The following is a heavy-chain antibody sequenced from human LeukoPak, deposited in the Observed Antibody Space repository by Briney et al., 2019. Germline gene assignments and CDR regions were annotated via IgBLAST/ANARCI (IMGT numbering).Heavy chain of an antibody. J-gene: IGHJ4*02. CDR2: ISDSTSSK. D-gene: IGHD3-22*01. CDR3: ARDPYYYDSSGYYSTDY. CDR1: RFTFSSYG. V-gene: IGHV3-48*02. Sequence: GGSLRLSCAASRFTFSSYGMNWVRQAPGKGLEWVSYISDSTSSKYYADSVKGRFTISRDNAKNSLYLQMNSLRDENTAVYYCARDPYYYDSSGYYSTDYWGQGTLVTVSS.